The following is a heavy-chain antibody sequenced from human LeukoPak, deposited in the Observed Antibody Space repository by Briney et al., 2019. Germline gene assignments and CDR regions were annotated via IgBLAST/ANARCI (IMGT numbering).Heavy chain of an antibody. CDR1: GLTFGDYG. CDR2: INWNGGST. J-gene: IGHJ4*02. V-gene: IGHV3-20*04. CDR3: AREKRYYDILTAP. Sequence: GGSLRLSCAASGLTFGDYGLSWVRQAPGKGLEWVSGINWNGGSTGYAASVKGRFTISRDNAKNSLYLQMTRLRAEDTALYYCAREKRYYDILTAPWGQGTLVTVSS. D-gene: IGHD3-9*01.